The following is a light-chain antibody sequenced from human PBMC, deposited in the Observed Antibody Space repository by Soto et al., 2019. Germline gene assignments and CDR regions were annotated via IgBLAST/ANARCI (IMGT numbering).Light chain of an antibody. Sequence: QSALTQPASVSGSPGQSITISCTGTSSDVGNYKYVSWYQQHPGKAPKLMIYEVSNRPSGVSNRFSGSKSGNTASLTISGLQAEDENDYYCFSYTSTGTYVFGTGPKATVL. CDR3: FSYTSTGTYV. J-gene: IGLJ1*01. CDR1: SSDVGNYKY. V-gene: IGLV2-14*01. CDR2: EVS.